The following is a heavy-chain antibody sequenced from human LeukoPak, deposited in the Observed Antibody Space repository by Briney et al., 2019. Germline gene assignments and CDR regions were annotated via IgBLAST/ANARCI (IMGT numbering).Heavy chain of an antibody. CDR3: ARDKQRHSSGWYPDVYYYYYMDV. CDR2: INPNSGGT. Sequence: GASVKVSCKASGYTFTSYYMHWVRQAPGQGLERMGWINPNSGGTNYAQKFQGRVTMTRDTSISTAYMELGRLRSDDTAVYYCARDKQRHSSGWYPDVYYYYYMDVWGKGTTVTVSS. D-gene: IGHD6-19*01. CDR1: GYTFTSYY. J-gene: IGHJ6*03. V-gene: IGHV1-2*02.